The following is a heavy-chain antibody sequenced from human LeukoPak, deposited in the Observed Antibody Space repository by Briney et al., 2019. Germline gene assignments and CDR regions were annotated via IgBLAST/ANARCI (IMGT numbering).Heavy chain of an antibody. V-gene: IGHV3-43*02. CDR3: AKANVDTAMVFDY. CDR1: GFTFNDYA. J-gene: IGHJ4*02. Sequence: GGSLRLSCEASGFTFNDYAMHWVRQAPGKGLEWVSLISGDGGSTYYADSVKGRFTITRDNSKNSLYLQMNRLRTEDTALCYCAKANVDTAMVFDYSGEGTLVTVSS. CDR2: ISGDGGST. D-gene: IGHD5-18*01.